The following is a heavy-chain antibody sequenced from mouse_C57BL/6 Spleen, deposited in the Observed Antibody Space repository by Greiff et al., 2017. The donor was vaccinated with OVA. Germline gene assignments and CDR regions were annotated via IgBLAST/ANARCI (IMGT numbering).Heavy chain of an antibody. Sequence: VQLQQSGAELVRPGASVTLSCKASGYTFTDYEMHWVKQTPVHGLEWIGAIDPETGGTAYNQKFKGKAILTADKSSSTAYMELRSLTSEDSAVYYCTKNYSNYGWFAYWGQGTLVTVSA. CDR3: TKNYSNYGWFAY. V-gene: IGHV1-15*01. J-gene: IGHJ3*01. CDR1: GYTFTDYE. CDR2: IDPETGGT. D-gene: IGHD2-5*01.